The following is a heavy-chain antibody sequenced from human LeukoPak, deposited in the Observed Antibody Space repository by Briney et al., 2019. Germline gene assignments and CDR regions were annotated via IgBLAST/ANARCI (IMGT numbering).Heavy chain of an antibody. V-gene: IGHV4-38-2*02. CDR2: IYYSGST. J-gene: IGHJ3*02. Sequence: SETLSLTCTVSGYCLSSGYYRGWSRPPPGKGMEWIGYIYYSGSTNYNPSLKSRVTISVDTSKNQFSLKLSSVTAADTAVYYCARHLLRSGDWGVWGDAFDIWGQGTMVTVSS. D-gene: IGHD2-21*02. CDR3: ARHLLRSGDWGVWGDAFDI. CDR1: GYCLSSGYY.